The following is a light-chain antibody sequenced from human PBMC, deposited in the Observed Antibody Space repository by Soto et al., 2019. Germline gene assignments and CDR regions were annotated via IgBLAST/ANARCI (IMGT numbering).Light chain of an antibody. V-gene: IGKV1-33*01. CDR2: DVS. CDR1: QDISNF. Sequence: DIQMTQSPSSLSASVGDRVNITCQASQDISNFLNWYHQTKGKAPRILIYDVSSLQPGVASRFSGSGSGTDCSLSINSLQPEDIGTFYCQQYDKQPVTFGGGTKVDIK. CDR3: QQYDKQPVT. J-gene: IGKJ4*01.